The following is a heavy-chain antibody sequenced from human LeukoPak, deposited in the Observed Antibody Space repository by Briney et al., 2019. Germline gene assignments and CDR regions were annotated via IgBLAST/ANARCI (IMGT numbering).Heavy chain of an antibody. CDR3: AREESGTVRYFDP. V-gene: IGHV4-59*01. Sequence: SETLSLTCTVSGGSISSYYWSWIRQPPGKGLEWIGYIYYSGSTNYNPSLKSRVTISVGTSKNQFSLKLSSVTAADTAVYYCAREESGTVRYFDPWGQGTLVTVSS. CDR1: GGSISSYY. D-gene: IGHD3-9*01. J-gene: IGHJ5*02. CDR2: IYYSGST.